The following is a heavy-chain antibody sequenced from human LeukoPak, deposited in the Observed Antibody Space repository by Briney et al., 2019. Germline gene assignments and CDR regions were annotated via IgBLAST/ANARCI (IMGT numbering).Heavy chain of an antibody. V-gene: IGHV3-53*01. D-gene: IGHD1-20*01. CDR1: GFAVSSNY. CDR3: AANWKRLYYFDY. Sequence: PGGSLRLSCAASGFAVSSNYMSWVRQAPGKGLEWVSVIYSGGSTYYADSVKGRFTISRDNSKNTLYLQMNSLRAEDTAVYYCAANWKRLYYFDYWGQGTLVTVSS. J-gene: IGHJ4*02. CDR2: IYSGGST.